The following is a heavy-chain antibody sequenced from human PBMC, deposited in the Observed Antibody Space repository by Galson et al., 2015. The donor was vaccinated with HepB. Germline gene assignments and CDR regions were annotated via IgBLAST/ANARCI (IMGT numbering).Heavy chain of an antibody. D-gene: IGHD3-10*01. CDR1: GFTLSSYW. Sequence: SLRLSCAASGFTLSSYWMHWVRQAPGKGLVWVSRINSDGSSTSYADSVKGRFTISRDNAKNTLYLQMNSLRAEDTAVYYCARDLSLLWFGESYDAFDIWGQGTMVTVSS. V-gene: IGHV3-74*01. CDR3: ARDLSLLWFGESYDAFDI. CDR2: INSDGSST. J-gene: IGHJ3*02.